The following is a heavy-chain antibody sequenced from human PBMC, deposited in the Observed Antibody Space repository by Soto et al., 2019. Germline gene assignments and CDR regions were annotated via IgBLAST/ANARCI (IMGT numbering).Heavy chain of an antibody. D-gene: IGHD6-25*01. Sequence: PSETLSLTCRVSDGSMNSDSSYWGWFRQPPGKGLEWIGYINHSGSTYRNLSLNSRVTLSIDASKNQFSLNLNSVTAADTAVYYCARQDRSGWAYFFDSWGHGTLVTVSS. CDR1: DGSMNSDSSY. CDR2: INHSGST. V-gene: IGHV4-39*07. CDR3: ARQDRSGWAYFFDS. J-gene: IGHJ4*01.